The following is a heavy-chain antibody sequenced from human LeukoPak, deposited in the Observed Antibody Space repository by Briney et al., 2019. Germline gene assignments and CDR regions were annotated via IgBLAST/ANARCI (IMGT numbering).Heavy chain of an antibody. V-gene: IGHV1-69*05. CDR2: IIPIFGTA. CDR1: GGTFSSYA. Sequence: ASVKVSCKASGGTFSSYAISWVRQAPGQGLEWMGGIIPIFGTANYAQKFQGRVTITTDESTSIAYMELSSLRSEDTAVYYCARARYNWNDDNYFDYWGQGTLVTVSS. D-gene: IGHD1-20*01. J-gene: IGHJ4*02. CDR3: ARARYNWNDDNYFDY.